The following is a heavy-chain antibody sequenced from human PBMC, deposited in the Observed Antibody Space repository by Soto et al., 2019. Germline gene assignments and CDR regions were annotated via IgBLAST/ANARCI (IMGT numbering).Heavy chain of an antibody. V-gene: IGHV3-23*01. Sequence: EVQLLESGGGLVQPGGSLRLSCAASGFTFSSYAMSWVRQAPGKGLECVSAISGSGVSTYYADSVKGRFTISRDNSKNTLYRQMNSLRAEDTAVYYCAKGGYCSGGSCPWGDYWGQGTLVTVSS. CDR3: AKGGYCSGGSCPWGDY. D-gene: IGHD2-15*01. J-gene: IGHJ4*02. CDR1: GFTFSSYA. CDR2: ISGSGVST.